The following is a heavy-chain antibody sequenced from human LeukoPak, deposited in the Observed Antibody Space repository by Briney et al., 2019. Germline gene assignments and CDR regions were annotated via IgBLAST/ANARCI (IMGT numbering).Heavy chain of an antibody. D-gene: IGHD5-18*01. CDR1: GGSINSYY. V-gene: IGHV4-59*01. Sequence: SETLSLTCTVSGGSINSYYWSWIRQPPGKGLEWIGYNYYSGSTNYNPSLKSRVTISVDTSKNQFSLKLSSVTAADTAVYYCARAHHVDTALGPKYWYFDLWGRGTLVTVSS. J-gene: IGHJ2*01. CDR3: ARAHHVDTALGPKYWYFDL. CDR2: NYYSGST.